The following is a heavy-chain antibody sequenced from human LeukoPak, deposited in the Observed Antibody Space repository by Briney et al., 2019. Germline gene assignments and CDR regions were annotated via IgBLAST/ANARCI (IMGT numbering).Heavy chain of an antibody. CDR3: ARAHDLPYYFDY. Sequence: PSETLSLTCTVSGVSVSSGSYYWSWIRQPPGKGLEWIGYIYYSGSTNYNPSLKSRVTISVDTSKNQFSLKLSSVTAADTAVYYCARAHDLPYYFDYWGQGTLVTVSS. J-gene: IGHJ4*02. CDR1: GVSVSSGSYY. V-gene: IGHV4-61*01. CDR2: IYYSGST.